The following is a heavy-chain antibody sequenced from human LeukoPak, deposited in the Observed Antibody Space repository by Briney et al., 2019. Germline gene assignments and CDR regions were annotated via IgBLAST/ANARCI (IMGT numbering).Heavy chain of an antibody. CDR3: VLLSLTPG. D-gene: IGHD3-10*01. CDR2: ISISNNI. Sequence: GGSLRLSCVVSGFTFSDYNMNWVRQAPGKGLEWVSSISISNNIYYADSVTGRFTISRDNAKNTLYLQMNSLRAEDTAVYYCVLLSLTPGWGQGTLVTVSA. V-gene: IGHV3-69-1*01. J-gene: IGHJ4*02. CDR1: GFTFSDYN.